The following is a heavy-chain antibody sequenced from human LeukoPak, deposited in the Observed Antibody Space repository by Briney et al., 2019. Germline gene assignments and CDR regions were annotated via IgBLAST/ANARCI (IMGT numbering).Heavy chain of an antibody. CDR1: GFTFSSYA. CDR2: ISYDGSNK. J-gene: IGHJ4*02. CDR3: ARDREQQLGPFDY. V-gene: IGHV3-30*04. D-gene: IGHD6-13*01. Sequence: GRSLRLSCAASGFTFSSYAMHWVRQAPGKGLEWVAVISYDGSNKYYADSVKGRFTISRDNSKNTLYLQMNSLRAEDTAVYCCARDREQQLGPFDYWGQGTLVTVSS.